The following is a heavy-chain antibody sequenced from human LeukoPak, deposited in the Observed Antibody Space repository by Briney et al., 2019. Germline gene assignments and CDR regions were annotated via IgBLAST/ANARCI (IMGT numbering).Heavy chain of an antibody. V-gene: IGHV3-53*01. J-gene: IGHJ4*02. D-gene: IGHD4-17*01. CDR1: GFTVCSNY. CDR2: IYSGGST. Sequence: GGSLRLSCAASGFTVCSNYMSWVRQAPGKGLEWVSVIYSGGSTYYADSVKGRFTIPRDNSKNTLYLQMNSLRAGDTAVYYCASPYGDYGLWYWGQGTLVTVSS. CDR3: ASPYGDYGLWY.